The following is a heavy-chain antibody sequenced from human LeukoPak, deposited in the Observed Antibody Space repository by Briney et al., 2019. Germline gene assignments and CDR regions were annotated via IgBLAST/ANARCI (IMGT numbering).Heavy chain of an antibody. J-gene: IGHJ6*02. CDR3: ARALQYGYYYGMDV. Sequence: SQTLSPTCTVSGGSITSGDYYWRWIRHPPGKWLEWIGYIYYSGSTNYNPSLKSRVTISVDTSKNQFSLKLSSVTAADTAVYYCARALQYGYYYGMDVWGQGTTVTVSS. CDR2: IYYSGST. D-gene: IGHD4-11*01. V-gene: IGHV4-61*08. CDR1: GGSITSGDYY.